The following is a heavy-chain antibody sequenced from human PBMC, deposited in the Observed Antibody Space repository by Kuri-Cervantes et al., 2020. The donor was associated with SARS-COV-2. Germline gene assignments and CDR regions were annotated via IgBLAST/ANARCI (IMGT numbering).Heavy chain of an antibody. D-gene: IGHD3-22*01. J-gene: IGHJ4*02. V-gene: IGHV3-23*01. CDR3: ASGRIYDSSGYSPGGFDY. CDR2: ISGSGGTT. CDR1: GFTFSSYA. Sequence: GGSLRLSCGASGFTFSSYAMSWVRQAPGKGLEWVSVISGSGGTTYYADSVKGRLTVSRDNSKNTLYLQMNSLRAEDTAVYYCASGRIYDSSGYSPGGFDYWGQGTLVTVSS.